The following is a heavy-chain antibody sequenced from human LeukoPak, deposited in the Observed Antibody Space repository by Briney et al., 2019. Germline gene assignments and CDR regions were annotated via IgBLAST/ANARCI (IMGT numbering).Heavy chain of an antibody. J-gene: IGHJ4*02. CDR1: GFSFSTYS. D-gene: IGHD3-16*01. CDR2: ISTSSSTI. V-gene: IGHV3-48*01. Sequence: GGSLRLSCAASGFSFSTYSMNWVRQAPGKGLEWVSYISTSSSTIYYADSVKGRFTISRDDAKNSLYLQMNSLRAEDTAVYYCARDPPSGGFDSWGKGTLVTVSS. CDR3: ARDPPSGGFDS.